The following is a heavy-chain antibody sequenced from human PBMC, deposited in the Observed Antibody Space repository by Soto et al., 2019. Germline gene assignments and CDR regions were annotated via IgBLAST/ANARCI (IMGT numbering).Heavy chain of an antibody. D-gene: IGHD1-1*01. Sequence: PGGSLRLSCAASGFTFSNYAMSWVRQAPGKGLEWVSTITGSAGGTYYADSMKGRFTISRDNSKSTLYLQMYSLRVEDTAVYYCARASEHWGQGTLVTVSS. CDR3: ARASEH. CDR1: GFTFSNYA. V-gene: IGHV3-23*01. J-gene: IGHJ4*02. CDR2: ITGSAGGT.